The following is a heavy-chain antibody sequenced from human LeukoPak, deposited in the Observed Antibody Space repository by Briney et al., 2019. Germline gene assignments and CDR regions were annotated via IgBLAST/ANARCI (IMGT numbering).Heavy chain of an antibody. J-gene: IGHJ4*02. CDR3: AREDDDDSGYIYS. CDR2: IIPYNGNT. CDR1: GYTFTIDS. Sequence: ASVKLSCKVSGYTFTIDSLSCVRQAPGQSLEWMGWIIPYNGNTNYAQKLQGRVTMTTDTSTRTAHMELRSLRSDDTAVYYCAREDDDDSGYIYSWGQGTLVTVSS. V-gene: IGHV1-18*01. D-gene: IGHD3-22*01.